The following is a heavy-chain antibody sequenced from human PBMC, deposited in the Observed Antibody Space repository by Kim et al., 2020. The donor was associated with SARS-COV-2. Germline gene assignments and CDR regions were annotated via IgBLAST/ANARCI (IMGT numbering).Heavy chain of an antibody. CDR3: AKDAVYDAAPLRGWFDP. V-gene: IGHV3-33*06. CDR1: GFTFSSYG. CDR2: IWYDGSNK. D-gene: IGHD3-22*01. Sequence: GGSLRLSCAASGFTFSSYGMHWVRQAPGKGLEWVAVIWYDGSNKYYADSVKGRFTISRDNSKNTLYLQMNSLRAEDTAVYYCAKDAVYDAAPLRGWFDPWGQGALVTVSS. J-gene: IGHJ5*02.